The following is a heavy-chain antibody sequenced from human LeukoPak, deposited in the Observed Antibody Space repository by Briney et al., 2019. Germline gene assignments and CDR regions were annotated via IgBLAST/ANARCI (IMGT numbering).Heavy chain of an antibody. V-gene: IGHV3-23*01. D-gene: IGHD6-13*01. CDR2: ISGSGGST. CDR3: AKEYSSTGY. J-gene: IGHJ4*02. Sequence: LEWVSAISGSGGSTYYADSVKGRFTISRDNSKNTLYLRMNSLRVEDTAIYYCAKEYSSTGYWGQGTLVTVSS.